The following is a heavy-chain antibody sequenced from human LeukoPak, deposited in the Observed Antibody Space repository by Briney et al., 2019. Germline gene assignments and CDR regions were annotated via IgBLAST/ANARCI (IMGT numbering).Heavy chain of an antibody. V-gene: IGHV3-23*01. J-gene: IGHJ6*04. Sequence: GSLRLSCAASGFTFSTYAMSWVRQIPGKGLEWVSAISGSDDGTYYADSVKGRFTISRDNAKNSLYLQMNSLRAEDTAVYYCAELGITMIGGVWGKGTTVTISS. CDR1: GFTFSTYA. D-gene: IGHD3-10*02. CDR2: ISGSDDGT. CDR3: AELGITMIGGV.